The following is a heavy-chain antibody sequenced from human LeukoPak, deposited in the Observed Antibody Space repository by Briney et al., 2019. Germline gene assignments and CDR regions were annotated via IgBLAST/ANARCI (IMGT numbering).Heavy chain of an antibody. J-gene: IGHJ4*02. D-gene: IGHD3-16*01. V-gene: IGHV1-46*01. CDR3: ARERRGTYYFDY. CDR2: INPSGGST. CDR1: GYTFTGYY. Sequence: ASVKVSCKASGYTFTGYYMHWVRQAPGQGLEWMGIINPSGGSTSYAQKFQGRVTMTRDMSTSTVYMELSSLRSEDTAVYYCARERRGTYYFDYWGQGTLVTVSS.